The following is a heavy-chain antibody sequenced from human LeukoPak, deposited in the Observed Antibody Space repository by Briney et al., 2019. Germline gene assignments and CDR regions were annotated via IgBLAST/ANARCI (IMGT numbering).Heavy chain of an antibody. D-gene: IGHD6-6*01. Sequence: ASVTVSCKASGYTFTDYYMNWVRQAPGQGLEWMGWIHPNSGGTNYAQKFQGRVTMTRDTSINTAYMELSRLTSDDTVVYYCGRKSAARKTSEFDYWGQGTLVTVSS. J-gene: IGHJ4*02. CDR2: IHPNSGGT. CDR1: GYTFTDYY. V-gene: IGHV1-2*02. CDR3: GRKSAARKTSEFDY.